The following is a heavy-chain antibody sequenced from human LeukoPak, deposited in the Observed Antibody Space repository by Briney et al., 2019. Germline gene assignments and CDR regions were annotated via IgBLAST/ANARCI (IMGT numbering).Heavy chain of an antibody. CDR2: IYNGGTT. J-gene: IGHJ4*02. CDR1: GVTSNY. V-gene: IGHV3-66*02. CDR3: AGGGEAARSLAY. D-gene: IGHD6-6*01. Sequence: GGSLRLSCAASGVTSNYMTWVRQAPGKGLEWVSVIYNGGTTYYADSVKGRFTISGDNSKSTLSVYLQMNSLRTDDTALYYCAGGGEAARSLAYWGQGALVTVSS.